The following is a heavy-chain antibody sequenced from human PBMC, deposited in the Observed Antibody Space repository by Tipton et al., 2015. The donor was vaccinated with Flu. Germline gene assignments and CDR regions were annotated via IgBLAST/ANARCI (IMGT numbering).Heavy chain of an antibody. J-gene: IGHJ4*02. Sequence: LRLSCTVSGASLRSSSYYWGWIRQPQGKGLEWIGSFYYDVGTYYNPSLNSRVTISVDESKNQFSLRLTSVTAADTAVYYCARLSSNWYHQLDNWGQGTLVTVSS. D-gene: IGHD6-13*01. V-gene: IGHV4-39*07. CDR2: FYYDVGT. CDR1: GASLRSSSYY. CDR3: ARLSSNWYHQLDN.